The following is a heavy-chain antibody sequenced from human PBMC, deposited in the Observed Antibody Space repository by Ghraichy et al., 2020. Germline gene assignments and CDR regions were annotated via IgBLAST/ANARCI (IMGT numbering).Heavy chain of an antibody. CDR1: GFTFSSYS. V-gene: IGHV3-21*01. Sequence: GGSLRLSCAASGFTFSSYSMNWVRQAPGKGLEWVSSISSSSSYIYYADSVKGRFTISRDNAKNSLYLQMNSLRAEDTAVYYCARDLFGENPTGNDYWGQGTLVTVSS. D-gene: IGHD3-3*01. CDR3: ARDLFGENPTGNDY. CDR2: ISSSSSYI. J-gene: IGHJ4*02.